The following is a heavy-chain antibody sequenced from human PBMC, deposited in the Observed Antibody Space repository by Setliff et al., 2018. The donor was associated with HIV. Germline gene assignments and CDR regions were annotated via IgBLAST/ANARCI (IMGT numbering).Heavy chain of an antibody. J-gene: IGHJ4*02. CDR2: IYPGDSDA. V-gene: IGHV5-51*01. Sequence: GESLKISCKGSGYSFSNYWIGWVRQMPGKGLEWMGIIYPGDSDARYSPSFQGRVTITRDTSASTAYMELSSLRSEDTAVYYCARGWIEQQLVWNYWGQGTLVTVSS. CDR1: GYSFSNYW. D-gene: IGHD6-13*01. CDR3: ARGWIEQQLVWNY.